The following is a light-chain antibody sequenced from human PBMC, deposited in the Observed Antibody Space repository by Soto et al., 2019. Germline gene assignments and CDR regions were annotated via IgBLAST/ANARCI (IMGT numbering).Light chain of an antibody. J-gene: IGKJ2*01. CDR3: QQYAHPPYT. CDR1: QDIRKY. V-gene: IGKV1-33*01. CDR2: DAS. Sequence: DIQLTQSPSSLSATVGDRVTITCQASQDIRKYLNWYQQKPGKAPKLLIYDASNRETGVPSRFSGSGSGTDFSLSVDSLQPEDIAPYYCQQYAHPPYTFGQADTLEI.